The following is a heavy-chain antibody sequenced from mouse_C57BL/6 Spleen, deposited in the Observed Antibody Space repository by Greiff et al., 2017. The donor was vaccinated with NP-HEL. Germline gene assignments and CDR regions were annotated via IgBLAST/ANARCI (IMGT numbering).Heavy chain of an antibody. CDR1: GYSITSGYY. CDR2: ISYDGSN. J-gene: IGHJ4*01. CDR3: ARGSGYYAMDY. D-gene: IGHD3-2*02. Sequence: EVQLQESGPGLVKPSQSLSLTCSVTGYSITSGYYWNWIRQFPGNKLEWMGYISYDGSNNYNPSLKNRISITRDTSKNQFFLKLNSVTTEDTATYYCARGSGYYAMDYWGQGTSVTVSS. V-gene: IGHV3-6*01.